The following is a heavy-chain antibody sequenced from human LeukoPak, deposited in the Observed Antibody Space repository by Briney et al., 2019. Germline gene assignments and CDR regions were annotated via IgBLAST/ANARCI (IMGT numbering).Heavy chain of an antibody. Sequence: GASVKVSCKASGYTFTGYYMHWVRQAPGQGLEWMGWINPNSGGTNYAQKFQGRVTMTRDTSISTAYMELSRLRSDDTAVYYCARERIHDYGDCALDGYYYYGMDVWGQGTTVTVSS. V-gene: IGHV1-2*02. CDR1: GYTFTGYY. CDR3: ARERIHDYGDCALDGYYYYGMDV. D-gene: IGHD4-17*01. CDR2: INPNSGGT. J-gene: IGHJ6*02.